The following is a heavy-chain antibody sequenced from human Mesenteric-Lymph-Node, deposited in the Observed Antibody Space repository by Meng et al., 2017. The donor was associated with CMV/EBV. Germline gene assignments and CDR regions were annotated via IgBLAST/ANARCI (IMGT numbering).Heavy chain of an antibody. CDR3: ARHVVVVGYYYGLDV. CDR1: FPFDDYA. V-gene: IGHV3-9*01. D-gene: IGHD2-2*01. CDR2: ISWNSGSI. J-gene: IGHJ6*02. Sequence: SLKISCAGFPFDDYAMHWVRQAPGKGLEWVSGISWNSGSIGYADSVKGRFTISRDNSKNTLYVQMNSLRAEDTAVYYCARHVVVVGYYYGLDVWGQGTTVTVSS.